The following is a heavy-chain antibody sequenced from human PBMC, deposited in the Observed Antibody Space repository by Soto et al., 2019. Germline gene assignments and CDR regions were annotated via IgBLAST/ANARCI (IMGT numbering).Heavy chain of an antibody. Sequence: GASVKVSCKASGYTFTGYYMHWVRQAPGQGLEWMGWINPNSGGTNYAQKFQGWVTMTRDTSISTAYMELSRLRSDDTAVYYCAREVVTMVRGVMDYYYGMDVWGQGTTVTVSS. D-gene: IGHD3-10*01. J-gene: IGHJ6*02. V-gene: IGHV1-2*04. CDR1: GYTFTGYY. CDR2: INPNSGGT. CDR3: AREVVTMVRGVMDYYYGMDV.